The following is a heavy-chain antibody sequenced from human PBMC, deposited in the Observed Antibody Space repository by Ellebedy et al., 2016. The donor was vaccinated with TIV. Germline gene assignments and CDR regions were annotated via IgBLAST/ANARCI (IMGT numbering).Heavy chain of an antibody. V-gene: IGHV3-30*04. CDR2: ISDDGGRT. J-gene: IGHJ6*02. CDR3: ARPLPYYYDRTGYTMDV. D-gene: IGHD3-22*01. CDR1: GFTFSRNS. Sequence: GGSLRLXCAASGFTFSRNSMRWVRQAPGKGLEWVAVISDDGGRTFYADSVAGRFTISRDNSKNTLYLQMNSLRAEDTAVYYCARPLPYYYDRTGYTMDVWGQGTTVTVSS.